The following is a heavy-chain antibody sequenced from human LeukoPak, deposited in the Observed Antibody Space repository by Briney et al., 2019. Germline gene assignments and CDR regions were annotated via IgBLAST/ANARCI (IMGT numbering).Heavy chain of an antibody. CDR2: FYYRGST. J-gene: IGHJ4*02. CDR1: SDSFSVYS. V-gene: IGHV4-59*13. D-gene: IGHD3/OR15-3a*01. CDR3: ARVYPRGDFWTALPPLFDS. Sequence: PSETLSLTCTVSSDSFSVYSWRGMPQPPGKALVGIAYFYYRGSTNYNPSLKSRVTISRDTSKSQFSLILTSVTTADTALCYCARVYPRGDFWTALPPLFDSWGQGIRVTVSS.